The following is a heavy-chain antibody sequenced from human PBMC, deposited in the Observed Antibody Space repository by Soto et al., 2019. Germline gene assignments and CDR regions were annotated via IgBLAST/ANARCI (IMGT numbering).Heavy chain of an antibody. Sequence: GGSLRLSCAASGFTFSSYAMSWVRQAPGKGLEWVSAISGSGGSTYYADSVKGRFTISRDNSKNTLYLQMNSLRAEDTAVYYCAKLPDYYDSSGYYSPYYFDYWGQGTLVTVSS. J-gene: IGHJ4*02. CDR3: AKLPDYYDSSGYYSPYYFDY. V-gene: IGHV3-23*01. CDR1: GFTFSSYA. D-gene: IGHD3-22*01. CDR2: ISGSGGST.